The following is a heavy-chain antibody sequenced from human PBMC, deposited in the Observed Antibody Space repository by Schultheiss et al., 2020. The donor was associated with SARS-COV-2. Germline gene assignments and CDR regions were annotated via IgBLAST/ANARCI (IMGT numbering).Heavy chain of an antibody. J-gene: IGHJ3*02. D-gene: IGHD2-2*01. CDR1: GFSLSTSGVG. Sequence: SGPTLVKPTQTLTLTCTFSGFSLSTSGVGVGWIRQPPGKALEWLALIYWNDDKCYSPSLKSRLTITKDTSKNQVVLTMTNMDPVDTDTYYCAHRRRGCSSTSCYYDAFDIWGQGTMVTVSS. V-gene: IGHV2-5*01. CDR2: IYWNDDK. CDR3: AHRRRGCSSTSCYYDAFDI.